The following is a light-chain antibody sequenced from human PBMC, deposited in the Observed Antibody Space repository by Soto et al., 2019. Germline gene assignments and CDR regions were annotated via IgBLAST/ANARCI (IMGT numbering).Light chain of an antibody. CDR1: QGVRDD. Sequence: IQMTQSPSSLSASVGDRVTITCRASQGVRDDVGWYQQKPGKAPKLLIYSASTLQSVVPSRFSGSGSGTDFTLTISSLHPEDFATYYCRRESKYPLTFGGGTKVEIK. CDR2: SAS. V-gene: IGKV1-6*01. CDR3: RRESKYPLT. J-gene: IGKJ4*01.